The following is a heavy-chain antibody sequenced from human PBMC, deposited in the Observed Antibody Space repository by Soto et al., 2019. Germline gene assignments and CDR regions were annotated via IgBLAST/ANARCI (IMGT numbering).Heavy chain of an antibody. CDR2: ISADNGNT. J-gene: IGHJ6*02. CDR1: GYTFYSQS. D-gene: IGHD5-18*01. V-gene: IGHV1-18*01. CDR3: ARCIQQDYYYGMDV. Sequence: QAQLVQSGAEVKKPGASVKVSCKASGYTFYSQSISWVRQAPGQGLEWMGRISADNGNTKYAQKFRGRVTMTTDTSTNTVYMELRNLRSDDTAVYYCARCIQQDYYYGMDVWGQGTTVTVSS.